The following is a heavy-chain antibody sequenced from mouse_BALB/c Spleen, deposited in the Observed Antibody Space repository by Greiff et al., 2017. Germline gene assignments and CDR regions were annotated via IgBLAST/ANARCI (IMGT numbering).Heavy chain of an antibody. V-gene: IGHV1-39*01. CDR3: ARSYGNEAMDY. CDR1: GYSFTDYI. CDR2: INPYYGST. J-gene: IGHJ4*01. D-gene: IGHD2-10*02. Sequence: EVKLQQTGPELVKPGASVKISCKASGYSFTDYIMLWVKQSHGKSLEWIGNINPYYGSTSYNLKFKGKATLTVDKSSSTAYMQLNSLTSEDSAVYYCARSYGNEAMDYWGQGTSVTVSS.